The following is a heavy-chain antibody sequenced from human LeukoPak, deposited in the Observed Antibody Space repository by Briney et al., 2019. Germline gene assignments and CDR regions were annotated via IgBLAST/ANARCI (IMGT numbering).Heavy chain of an antibody. CDR1: GGSISSGSYY. J-gene: IGHJ3*02. CDR3: ARECYDSSLDAFDI. CDR2: IYTSGST. D-gene: IGHD3-22*01. V-gene: IGHV4-61*02. Sequence: SQTLSFTCTVSGGSISSGSYYWSWIRQPAGKGLEWIGRIYTSGSTNYNPSLKSRVTISVDTSKNQFSLKLSSVTAADTAVYYCARECYDSSLDAFDIWGQGTMVTVSS.